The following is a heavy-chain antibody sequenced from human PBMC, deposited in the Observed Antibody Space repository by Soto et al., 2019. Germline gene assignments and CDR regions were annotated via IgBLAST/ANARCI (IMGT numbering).Heavy chain of an antibody. D-gene: IGHD2-2*01. Sequence: LRLSCAASGFTFSSYGMHWVRQAPGKGLEWVAVISYDGSNKYYADSVKGRFTISRDNSKNTLYLQMNSLRAEDTAVYYCAKDRQYLSPYYYYGMDVWGQGTTVTVSS. CDR2: ISYDGSNK. J-gene: IGHJ6*02. V-gene: IGHV3-30*18. CDR1: GFTFSSYG. CDR3: AKDRQYLSPYYYYGMDV.